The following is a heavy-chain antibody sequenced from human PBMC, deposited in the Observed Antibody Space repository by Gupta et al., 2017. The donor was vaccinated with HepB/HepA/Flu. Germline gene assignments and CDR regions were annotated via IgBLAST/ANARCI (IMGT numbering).Heavy chain of an antibody. J-gene: IGHJ4*02. CDR1: GDSISNSAYY. V-gene: IGHV4-39*01. Sequence: QLQLQESGPGLVKPSETLTLTFAVSGDSISNSAYYWGWIRQPPGKGLEWMANIYYGGSTYQNTSLKSRITISVDKSNSQFSMKLTSVTAADTAVYYCARSQYRLRYFDYWGQGALVTVSS. D-gene: IGHD2-21*02. CDR3: ARSQYRLRYFDY. CDR2: IYYGGST.